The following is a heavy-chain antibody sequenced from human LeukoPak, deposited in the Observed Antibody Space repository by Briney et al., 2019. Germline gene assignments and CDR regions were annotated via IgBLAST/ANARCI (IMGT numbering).Heavy chain of an antibody. J-gene: IGHJ4*02. Sequence: PSETLSLTCTVSGGSISSSNYYWGWIRQPPGKGLEWIGSIYYSGSIYYNPSLKSRVTISVDTSKNQFSLKLPSVTAADTAVYYCARQWGYCSGGSCYGMFDYWGQGTLVTVSS. CDR3: ARQWGYCSGGSCYGMFDY. D-gene: IGHD2-15*01. CDR1: GGSISSSNYY. V-gene: IGHV4-39*01. CDR2: IYYSGSI.